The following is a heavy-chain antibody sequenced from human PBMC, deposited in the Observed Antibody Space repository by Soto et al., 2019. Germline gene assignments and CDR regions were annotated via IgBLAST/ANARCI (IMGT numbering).Heavy chain of an antibody. CDR3: GETGVRGVIIPYNWFDP. Sequence: QVQLVQSGAEVKKPGSSVKVSCKASGGTFSSYAISWVRQAPGQGLEWMGGIIPIFGTANYAQKFQGRVTITADEHKSTAYKELSSLRSEDTAVYYCGETGVRGVIIPYNWFDPWGQGTLVTVSS. D-gene: IGHD3-10*01. J-gene: IGHJ5*02. CDR2: IIPIFGTA. V-gene: IGHV1-69*01. CDR1: GGTFSSYA.